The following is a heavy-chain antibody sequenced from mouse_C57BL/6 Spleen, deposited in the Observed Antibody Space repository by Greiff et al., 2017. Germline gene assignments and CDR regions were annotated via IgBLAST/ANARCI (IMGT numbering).Heavy chain of an antibody. CDR2: IYPGSGST. D-gene: IGHD1-1*01. CDR1: GYTFTSYW. CDR3: ARGYYGSSYDD. Sequence: VQLQQSGAELVKPGASVKMSCKASGYTFTSYWITWVKQRPGQGLEWIGEIYPGSGSTNYNEKFKSKATLTVDTSSSTAYMQLSSLTSEDSAVYYCARGYYGSSYDDWGQGTTLTVSS. J-gene: IGHJ2*01. V-gene: IGHV1-55*01.